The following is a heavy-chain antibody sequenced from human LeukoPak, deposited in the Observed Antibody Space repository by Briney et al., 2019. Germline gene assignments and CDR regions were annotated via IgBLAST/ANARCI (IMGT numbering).Heavy chain of an antibody. CDR3: ARTYYYGSGSYYYMDV. CDR2: VIPIFGTA. J-gene: IGHJ6*03. Sequence: GASVKVSCKASGGTFSSYAISWVRQAPGQGLEWMGGVIPIFGTANYAQKFQGRVTITADESTSTAYMELSSLRSEDTAVYYCARTYYYGSGSYYYMDVWGKGTTVTISS. D-gene: IGHD3-10*01. CDR1: GGTFSSYA. V-gene: IGHV1-69*01.